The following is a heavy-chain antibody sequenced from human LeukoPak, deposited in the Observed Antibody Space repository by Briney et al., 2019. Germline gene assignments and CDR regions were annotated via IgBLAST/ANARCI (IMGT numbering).Heavy chain of an antibody. D-gene: IGHD1-1*01. J-gene: IGHJ5*02. CDR3: ARLFARMENWFDP. CDR1: GYSFTSYW. Sequence: GESLKISCQGSGYSFTSYWIGWVRQLPGKGLEWMGIIYPGASDTRYSPSFQGQVTISADKSISTAYLQWSSLKASDTAMYYCARLFARMENWFDPWGQGTLVTVSS. CDR2: IYPGASDT. V-gene: IGHV5-51*01.